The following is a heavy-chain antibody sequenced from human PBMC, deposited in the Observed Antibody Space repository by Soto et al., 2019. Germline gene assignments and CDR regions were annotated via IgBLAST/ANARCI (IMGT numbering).Heavy chain of an antibody. CDR2: MNPNSGNT. D-gene: IGHD2-8*01. J-gene: IGHJ6*02. Sequence: ASVKVSCKASGYTSTSYDINWVRQATGQGLEWMGWMNPNSGNTGYAQKFQGRVTMTRNTSISTAYMELSSLRSEDTAVYYCARGQLMVYANIYYYYYGMDVWGQGTTVTVSS. CDR1: GYTSTSYD. V-gene: IGHV1-8*01. CDR3: ARGQLMVYANIYYYYYGMDV.